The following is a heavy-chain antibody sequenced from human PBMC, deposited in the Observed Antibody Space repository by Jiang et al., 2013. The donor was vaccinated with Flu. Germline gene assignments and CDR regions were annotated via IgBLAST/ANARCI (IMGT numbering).Heavy chain of an antibody. CDR3: ARQYYYDDGGFYAHYFDY. V-gene: IGHV2-70*01. CDR1: GFSLSTSGMC. J-gene: IGHJ4*02. D-gene: IGHD3-22*01. Sequence: KPTQTLTLTCTFSGFSLSTSGMCVNWIRQPPGKALEWLALIDWDDDKYYSTSLKTRLSISKDTSKNQVVLTMTNMDPVDTATYYCARQYYYDDGGFYAHYFDYWGQGTLVTVSS. CDR2: IDWDDDK.